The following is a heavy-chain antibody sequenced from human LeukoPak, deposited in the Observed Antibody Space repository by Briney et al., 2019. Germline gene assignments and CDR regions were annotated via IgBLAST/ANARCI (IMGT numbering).Heavy chain of an antibody. CDR2: IYPGDSDT. V-gene: IGHV5-51*01. Sequence: KGGESLKISCKGSGYSFTSYWIGWVRQMPGKGLEWMGIIYPGDSDTRYSPSFQGQVTISADRSISTAYLQWSSLKASDTAMYDCARPTDSSGYALDYWGQGTLVTVSS. CDR1: GYSFTSYW. J-gene: IGHJ4*02. CDR3: ARPTDSSGYALDY. D-gene: IGHD3-22*01.